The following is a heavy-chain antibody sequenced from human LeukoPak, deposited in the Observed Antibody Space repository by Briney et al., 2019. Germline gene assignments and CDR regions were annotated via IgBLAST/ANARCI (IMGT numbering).Heavy chain of an antibody. CDR3: TTLGSGYSSF. J-gene: IGHJ4*02. CDR2: IKNKTDGGTT. D-gene: IGHD5-12*01. V-gene: IGHV3-15*01. CDR1: GFTFSSYW. Sequence: GGSLRLSCAASGFTFSSYWMSWVRQAPGKGLEWVGQIKNKTDGGTTDYAAPVKGRFTISRDDSKNTLYLQMNSLKTEDTAVYYCTTLGSGYSSFWGQGTLVTVSS.